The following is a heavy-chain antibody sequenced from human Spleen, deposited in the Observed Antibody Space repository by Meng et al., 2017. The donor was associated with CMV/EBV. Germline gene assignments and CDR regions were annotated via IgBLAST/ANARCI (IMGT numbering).Heavy chain of an antibody. D-gene: IGHD3-3*01. V-gene: IGHV4-34*01. J-gene: IGHJ4*02. CDR2: INHSGST. CDR1: GGSFGGYY. CDR3: ASYFWSGYLPGVRFDE. Sequence: YGGSFGGYYWSWLRQPPGKGLEWIGEINHSGSTNYNPSLKSRVTISVDTSKNQFSLKLSSVTAADTAVYYCASYFWSGYLPGVRFDEWGQGTLVTVSS.